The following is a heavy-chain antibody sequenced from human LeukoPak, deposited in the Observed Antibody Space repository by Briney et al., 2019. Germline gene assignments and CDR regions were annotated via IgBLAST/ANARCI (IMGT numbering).Heavy chain of an antibody. CDR2: IYYSGST. D-gene: IGHD1-26*01. CDR1: GGSISSSSYH. J-gene: IGHJ3*02. CDR3: ARGGSIVGTTPHDTFDI. V-gene: IGHV4-39*07. Sequence: SETLSLTCTVSGGSISSSSYHWGWIRQPPGKGLEWIGSIYYSGSTYYNPSLKSRVTLSVDTSKNQFSLKLSSVTAADTAVYYCARGGSIVGTTPHDTFDIWGQGTMVTVSS.